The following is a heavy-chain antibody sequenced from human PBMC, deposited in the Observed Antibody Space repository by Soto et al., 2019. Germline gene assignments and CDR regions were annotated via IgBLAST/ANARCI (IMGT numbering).Heavy chain of an antibody. CDR3: ARDMGFGLSDY. D-gene: IGHD3-10*01. V-gene: IGHV1-3*01. Sequence: ASVKVSCKASGYTFTSYAMHWVRQAPGQRLEWMGWINAGNGNTKYSQKFQGRVTITRDTSASTAYMELGSLRSEDTAVYYCARDMGFGLSDYWGQGTLVTVSS. CDR1: GYTFTSYA. CDR2: INAGNGNT. J-gene: IGHJ4*02.